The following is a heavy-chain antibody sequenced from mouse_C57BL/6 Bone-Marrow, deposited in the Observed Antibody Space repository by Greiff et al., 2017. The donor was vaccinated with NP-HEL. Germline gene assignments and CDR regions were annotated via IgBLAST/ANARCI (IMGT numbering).Heavy chain of an antibody. Sequence: EVHLVESGGGLVKPGGSLKLSCAASGFTFSSYAMSWVRQTPEKRLEWVATISDGGSYTYYPDNVKGRFTISRDNAKNNLYLQMSHLKSEDTAMYYCARGNGYDAAWFAYWGQGTLVTVSA. CDR3: ARGNGYDAAWFAY. CDR2: ISDGGSYT. CDR1: GFTFSSYA. V-gene: IGHV5-4*01. D-gene: IGHD2-2*01. J-gene: IGHJ3*01.